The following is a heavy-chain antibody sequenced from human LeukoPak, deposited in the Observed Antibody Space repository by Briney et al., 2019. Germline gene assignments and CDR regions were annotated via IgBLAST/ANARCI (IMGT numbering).Heavy chain of an antibody. J-gene: IGHJ4*02. CDR1: GFTFSSYA. D-gene: IGHD3-10*01. Sequence: GGSLRLSRAASGFTFSSYAMHWVRQAPGKGLEWVAVISYDGSNKYYADSVKGRFTISRDNSKNTLYLQMNSLGAEDTAVYYCAGKNSYYAFDYWGQGTLVTVSS. CDR3: AGKNSYYAFDY. V-gene: IGHV3-30*04. CDR2: ISYDGSNK.